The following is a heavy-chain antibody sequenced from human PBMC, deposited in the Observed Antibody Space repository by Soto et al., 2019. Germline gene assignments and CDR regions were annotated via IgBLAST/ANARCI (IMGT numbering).Heavy chain of an antibody. CDR3: ARDGVDTAMVDYYYYGMDV. Sequence: GASVKVSCKASGYTFTGYYMHWVRQAPGQGLEWMGWINPNSGGTNYAQKFQGRVTMTRDTSISTAYMELGRLRSDDTAVYYCARDGVDTAMVDYYYYGMDVWGQGTTVTVSS. CDR1: GYTFTGYY. CDR2: INPNSGGT. V-gene: IGHV1-2*02. J-gene: IGHJ6*02. D-gene: IGHD5-18*01.